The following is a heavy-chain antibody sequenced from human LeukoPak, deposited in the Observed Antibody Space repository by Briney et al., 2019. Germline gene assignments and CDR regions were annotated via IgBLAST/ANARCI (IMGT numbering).Heavy chain of an antibody. CDR2: ISISGST. CDR1: GFTLSISA. J-gene: IGHJ4*02. Sequence: PGGSLRLSCAASGFTLSISALSWVRQAPGKGLEWVSVISISGSTYYADSVKGRFTISRDNSKNTLYLQMNSLGVEDTAVYYCAGRITVANTLEFWGQGTLVTVFS. V-gene: IGHV3-23*01. D-gene: IGHD6-19*01. CDR3: AGRITVANTLEF.